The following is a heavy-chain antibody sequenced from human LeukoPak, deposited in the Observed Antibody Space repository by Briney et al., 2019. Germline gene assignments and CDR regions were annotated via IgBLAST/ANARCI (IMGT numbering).Heavy chain of an antibody. V-gene: IGHV1-3*01. CDR1: GYTFTSDA. D-gene: IGHD6-19*01. CDR2: VSGGDGTT. CDR3: ARGYSSGWYLDY. Sequence: ASVKVSCKASGYTFTSDAIHWVRQAPGQRPEWMGWVSGGDGTTRYSQKFQGRVTLTRDTSANTAHMDLSSLTSEDTAVYFCARGYSSGWYLDYWGQGTLVTVSS. J-gene: IGHJ4*02.